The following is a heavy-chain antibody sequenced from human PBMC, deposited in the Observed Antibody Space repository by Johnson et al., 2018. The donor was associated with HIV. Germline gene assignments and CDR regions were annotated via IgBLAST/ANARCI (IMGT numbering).Heavy chain of an antibody. V-gene: IGHV3-43D*03. Sequence: VQLVESGGVVVQPGGSLRLSCAVSGFTFDDYAMHWVRQPPGKGLEWVSLISWDGNSTYYAESVKGRFTISRDNSENSLYMQMSGLREEDTALYYCARHAGGDFTYGLFQHWGRGTLVTVSS. D-gene: IGHD4-17*01. J-gene: IGHJ1*01. CDR2: ISWDGNST. CDR1: GFTFDDYA. CDR3: ARHAGGDFTYGLFQH.